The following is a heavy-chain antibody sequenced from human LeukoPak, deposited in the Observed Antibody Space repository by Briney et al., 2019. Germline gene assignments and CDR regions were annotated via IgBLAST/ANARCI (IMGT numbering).Heavy chain of an antibody. Sequence: SETLSLTCTVSGGSISSSSYYWGWIRQPPGKGLEWFGTIYYSGSTYYNPALNSRVTISVDTSKNLFSLKLTSVTAADTAVYYCARREGIIASADYFDYWGQGTLVTVSS. D-gene: IGHD6-13*01. CDR3: ARREGIIASADYFDY. V-gene: IGHV4-39*01. J-gene: IGHJ4*02. CDR2: IYYSGST. CDR1: GGSISSSSYY.